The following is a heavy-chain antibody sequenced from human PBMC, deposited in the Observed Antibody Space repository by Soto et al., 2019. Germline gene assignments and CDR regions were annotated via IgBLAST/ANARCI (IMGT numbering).Heavy chain of an antibody. CDR3: AKEVNVVVPAAISH. D-gene: IGHD2-2*01. CDR1: GFTFSSYA. V-gene: IGHV3-23*01. Sequence: PGGSLRLSCAASGFTFSSYAMSWVLQAPGKGLEWVSAISGSGGSTYYADSVKGRFTISRDNSKNTPYLQMNSLRAEDTAVYYCAKEVNVVVPAAISHWCQGTLVTVSS. J-gene: IGHJ4*02. CDR2: ISGSGGST.